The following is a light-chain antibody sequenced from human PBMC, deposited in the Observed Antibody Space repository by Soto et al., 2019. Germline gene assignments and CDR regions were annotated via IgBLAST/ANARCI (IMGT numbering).Light chain of an antibody. V-gene: IGKV1-27*01. CDR2: AAS. J-gene: IGKJ1*01. CDR3: QQSGSSPWT. Sequence: LSASVGDRVTITCRASQGISNYLAWYQQKPGKVPKLLIYAASALQSGVPSRFSGSGSGTDFTLTISKLEPEDFAVYYCQQSGSSPWTFGQGTKVDIK. CDR1: QGISNY.